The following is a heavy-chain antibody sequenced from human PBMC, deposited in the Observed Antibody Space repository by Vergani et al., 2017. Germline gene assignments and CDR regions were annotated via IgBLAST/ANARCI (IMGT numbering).Heavy chain of an antibody. Sequence: QVQLVQSGAEVKKPGSSVKVSCKASGGTFSSYTISWVRQAPGQGLEWMGRIIPILGIANYAQKFQDRVTITADKSTNTAYMELSSLRSEDTAVYYCAKSDSSGYGVSVYFDYWGQGTLVTVSS. CDR2: IIPILGIA. CDR3: AKSDSSGYGVSVYFDY. D-gene: IGHD3-22*01. J-gene: IGHJ4*02. CDR1: GGTFSSYT. V-gene: IGHV1-69*02.